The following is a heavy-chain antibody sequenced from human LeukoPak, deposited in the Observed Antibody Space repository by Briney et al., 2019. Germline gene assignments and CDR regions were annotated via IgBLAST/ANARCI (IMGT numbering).Heavy chain of an antibody. CDR3: ATGRYYYDSSGQFVPSRFDI. CDR1: GXSIGSSSVY. V-gene: IGHV4-39*01. J-gene: IGHJ3*02. Sequence: SETLSLTCTVSGXSIGSSSVYWGWIRQPPGKGLEWIGSVYHSGSTYYNPSLKSRVTISVDTSKNQFSLNLSSVTASDTAVYYCATGRYYYDSSGQFVPSRFDIWGQGTMVTVSS. D-gene: IGHD3-22*01. CDR2: VYHSGST.